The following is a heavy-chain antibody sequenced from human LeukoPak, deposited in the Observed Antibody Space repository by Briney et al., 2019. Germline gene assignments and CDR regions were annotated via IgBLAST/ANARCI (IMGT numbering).Heavy chain of an antibody. CDR3: ARGATGTTFANYYYCMDV. CDR2: MNPNSGNT. Sequence: GASVKVSCKASGYTFTSYDINWVRQATGQGLEWMGWMNPNSGNTGYAQKFQGRVTMTRNTSISTAYMELSSLRSEDTAVYYCARGATGTTFANYYYCMDVWGKGTTVTVSS. V-gene: IGHV1-8*01. J-gene: IGHJ6*03. D-gene: IGHD1-7*01. CDR1: GYTFTSYD.